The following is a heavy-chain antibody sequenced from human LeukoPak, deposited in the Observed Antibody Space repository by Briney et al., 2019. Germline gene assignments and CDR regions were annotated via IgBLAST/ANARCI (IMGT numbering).Heavy chain of an antibody. Sequence: GESLRLSCAASGFTFTDYAMSWVRQAPGKGLEWVSTIGDSGGSTYYADSVKGRFTISRDNSKNTLYLQMNSLRAEDTAVYYCARGGWYYDILTGYLGPSYWGQGTLVTVSS. J-gene: IGHJ4*02. V-gene: IGHV3-23*01. CDR3: ARGGWYYDILTGYLGPSY. CDR2: IGDSGGST. CDR1: GFTFTDYA. D-gene: IGHD3-9*01.